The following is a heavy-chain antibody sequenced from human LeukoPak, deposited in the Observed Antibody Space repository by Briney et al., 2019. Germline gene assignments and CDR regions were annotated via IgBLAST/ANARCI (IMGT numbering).Heavy chain of an antibody. D-gene: IGHD2-2*01. J-gene: IGHJ4*02. CDR2: IRDKANSYAT. CDR3: TRWDCTTTGCYPFDY. CDR1: GFTFSGSA. V-gene: IGHV3-73*01. Sequence: SGGSLKLSCAASGFTFSGSAIHWVRQASGKGLEWVGRIRDKANSYATAYIASVKGRFTISRDDSKNTACLQMSSLKTEDTAVYYCTRWDCTTTGCYPFDYWGQGTLVTVSS.